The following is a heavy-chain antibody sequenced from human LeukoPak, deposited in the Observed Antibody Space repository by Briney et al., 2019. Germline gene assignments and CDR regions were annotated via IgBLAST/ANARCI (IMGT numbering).Heavy chain of an antibody. J-gene: IGHJ4*02. CDR3: ARDSLYYYDSSGYSPPAPDY. Sequence: SGTLSLTCAVSGGSISSSNWWSWVRQPPGKGLEWIGEIYHSGSTNYNPSLKSRVTISVDKSKNQFSLKLSSVTAADTAVYYCARDSLYYYDSSGYSPPAPDYWGQGTLVTVSS. D-gene: IGHD3-22*01. V-gene: IGHV4-4*02. CDR2: IYHSGST. CDR1: GGSISSSNW.